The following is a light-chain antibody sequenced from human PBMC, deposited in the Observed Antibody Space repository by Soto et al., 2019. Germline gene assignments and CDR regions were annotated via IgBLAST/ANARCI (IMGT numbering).Light chain of an antibody. CDR2: DSS. CDR3: QQYDVPLFT. V-gene: IGKV1-33*01. J-gene: IGKJ4*01. Sequence: DIQMTQSPSSLSASVGDRVTITCQASHDISNSLNWYQQKPGKAPDLLIFDSSNLETGVPSRFSGNESGTDFSFTISRLHPEDIGTYYCQQYDVPLFTVGGGTKVEI. CDR1: HDISNS.